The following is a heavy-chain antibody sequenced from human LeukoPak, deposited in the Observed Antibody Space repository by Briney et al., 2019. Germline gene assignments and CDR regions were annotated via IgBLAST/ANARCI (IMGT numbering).Heavy chain of an antibody. V-gene: IGHV3-48*02. CDR1: GFTFSNYW. CDR3: ARDLAYAFDI. J-gene: IGHJ3*02. Sequence: GGSLRLSCAASGFTFSNYWMGWVRQAPGKGLEWISYITSSGSAIYHADSVKGRFTISRDDAENSLYLQMNSLRDEDTAVYYCARDLAYAFDIWGLGTMVTVSS. CDR2: ITSSGSAI.